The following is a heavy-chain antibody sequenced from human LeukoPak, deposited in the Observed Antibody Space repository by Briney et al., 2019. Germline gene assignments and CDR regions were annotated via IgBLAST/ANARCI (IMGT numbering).Heavy chain of an antibody. J-gene: IGHJ4*02. CDR2: ISSSGSSI. CDR1: GFTFSSYE. CDR3: ARMMAGRGFDY. V-gene: IGHV3-48*03. D-gene: IGHD5-24*01. Sequence: GGSLRLSCAASGFTFSSYEMNWVRQAPGKGLEWVSYISSSGSSIYYADSVKGRFTISRDNAKNSLYLQMNSLRAEDTAVYYCARMMAGRGFDYWGQGTLVTVSS.